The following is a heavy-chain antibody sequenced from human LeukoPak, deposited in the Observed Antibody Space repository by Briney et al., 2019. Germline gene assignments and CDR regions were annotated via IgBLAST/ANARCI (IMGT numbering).Heavy chain of an antibody. Sequence: GKSLRLSCAASGFTFASYARYWVRQAPGRGLEWVASISYDGRDKYYVDSVKGRFFISKDSSMSTLYLDMNSLRPEDTALYYCVRDLYSRSPYFDVWGQGTLVTVSS. J-gene: IGHJ4*02. CDR3: VRDLYSRSPYFDV. V-gene: IGHV3-30*03. CDR2: ISYDGRDK. CDR1: GFTFASYA. D-gene: IGHD2-21*01.